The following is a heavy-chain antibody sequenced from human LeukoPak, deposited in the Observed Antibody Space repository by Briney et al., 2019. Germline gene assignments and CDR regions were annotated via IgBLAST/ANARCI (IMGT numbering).Heavy chain of an antibody. CDR2: IYYSGST. V-gene: IGHV4-59*01. D-gene: IGHD3-22*01. CDR3: ARHQIAYYDSSGYPGWFDP. CDR1: GGSISSYY. J-gene: IGHJ5*02. Sequence: ASETLSLTCTVSGGSISSYYWSWIRQPPGKGLEWIGYIYYSGSTNYNPSLKSRVTISVDTSKNQFSLKLSSVTAADTAVYYCARHQIAYYDSSGYPGWFDPWGQGTLVTVSS.